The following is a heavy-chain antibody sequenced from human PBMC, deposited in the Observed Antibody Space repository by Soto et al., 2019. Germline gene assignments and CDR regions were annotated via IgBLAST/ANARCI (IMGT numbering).Heavy chain of an antibody. J-gene: IGHJ6*02. V-gene: IGHV1-18*01. CDR1: GYTFTSYG. Sequence: ASVKVSCKASGYTFTSYGISWVRQAPGQGLEWMGWISAYNGNTNYAQKFQGRVTITADESTSTAYMELSSLRSEDTAVYYCASVETQRYYYGMDFWGQGTTVTVSS. CDR3: ASVETQRYYYGMDF. D-gene: IGHD2-15*01. CDR2: ISAYNGNT.